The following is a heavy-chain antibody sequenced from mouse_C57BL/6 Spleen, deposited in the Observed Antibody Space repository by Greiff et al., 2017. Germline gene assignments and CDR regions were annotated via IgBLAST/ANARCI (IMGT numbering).Heavy chain of an antibody. D-gene: IGHD1-1*01. CDR3: ARWDYGSSPFAY. CDR1: GYTFTDYN. J-gene: IGHJ3*01. V-gene: IGHV1-18*01. Sequence: VQLKQSGPELVKPGASVKIPCKASGYTFTDYNMDWVKQSHGKSLEWIGDINPNNGGTIYNQKFKGKATLTVDKSSSTAYMELRSLTSEDTAVYYCARWDYGSSPFAYWGQGTLVTVSA. CDR2: INPNNGGT.